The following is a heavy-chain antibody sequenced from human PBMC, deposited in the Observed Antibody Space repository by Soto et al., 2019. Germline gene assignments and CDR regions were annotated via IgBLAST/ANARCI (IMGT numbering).Heavy chain of an antibody. D-gene: IGHD3-10*01. V-gene: IGHV3-11*01. CDR3: ARPKFITMVRGVHNWFDP. Sequence: LRLSCAASGFTFSDYYMSWIRQAPGKGLEWVSYISSSGSTIYYADSVKGRFTISRDNAKNSLYLQMNSLRAEDTAVYYCARPKFITMVRGVHNWFDPWGQGTLVTVSS. CDR2: ISSSGSTI. J-gene: IGHJ5*02. CDR1: GFTFSDYY.